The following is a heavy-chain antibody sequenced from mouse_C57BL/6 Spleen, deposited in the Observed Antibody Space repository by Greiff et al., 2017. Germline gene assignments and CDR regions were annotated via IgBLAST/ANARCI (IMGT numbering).Heavy chain of an antibody. CDR2: INSDGSST. D-gene: IGHD2-5*01. V-gene: IGHV5-16*01. CDR3: ARVKRGYSNSEFAD. J-gene: IGHJ3*01. CDR1: GFTFSDYY. Sequence: EVQLVESEGGLVQPGSSMKLSCTASGFTFSDYYMAWVRQVPEKGLEWVANINSDGSSTYYLDSLQSRFIISRDNAKNILYLQMSSLKSEDTATYYSARVKRGYSNSEFADWGKGTLVTVSA.